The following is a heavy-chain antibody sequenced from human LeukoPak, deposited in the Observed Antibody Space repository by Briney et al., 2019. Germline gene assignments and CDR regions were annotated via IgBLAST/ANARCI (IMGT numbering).Heavy chain of an antibody. J-gene: IGHJ4*02. CDR2: IYYSGST. V-gene: IGHV4-59*01. CDR1: GGSSSSYY. Sequence: SETLSLTCTVSGGSSSSYYWSWIRQPPGKGLEWIGYIYYSGSTNYNPSLKSRVTISVDTSKNQFSLKLSSVTAADTAVYYCARGLRWDLLLHFDYWGQGTLVTVSS. D-gene: IGHD4-23*01. CDR3: ARGLRWDLLLHFDY.